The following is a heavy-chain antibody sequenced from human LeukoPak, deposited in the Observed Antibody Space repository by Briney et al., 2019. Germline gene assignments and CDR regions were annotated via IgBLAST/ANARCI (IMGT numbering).Heavy chain of an antibody. CDR2: ISYDGTNK. Sequence: GGSLRLSCAVSGFTFRSYGMHWVRQAPGKGLEWVAVISYDGTNKYYADSVRGRFTISRDNSKDTLFLQMNSLRGEDTAVYYCARDGLNSGTFFDYWGQGTLVAVSS. CDR3: ARDGLNSGTFFDY. CDR1: GFTFRSYG. V-gene: IGHV3-30*03. J-gene: IGHJ4*02. D-gene: IGHD1-26*01.